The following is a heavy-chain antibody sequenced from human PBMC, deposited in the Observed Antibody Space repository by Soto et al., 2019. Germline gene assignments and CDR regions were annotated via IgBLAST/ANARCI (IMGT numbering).Heavy chain of an antibody. CDR1: GGSISSGDYY. CDR2: IYYSGST. D-gene: IGHD2-15*01. Sequence: SETLSLTCTVSGGSISSGDYYWSWIRQPPGKGLEWIGYIYYSGSTYYNPSLKSRVTISIDTSKNQFSLKLSSVTAADTAVYYCARAVVATTLLYFDYWGQGTLVTVSS. J-gene: IGHJ4*02. CDR3: ARAVVATTLLYFDY. V-gene: IGHV4-30-4*02.